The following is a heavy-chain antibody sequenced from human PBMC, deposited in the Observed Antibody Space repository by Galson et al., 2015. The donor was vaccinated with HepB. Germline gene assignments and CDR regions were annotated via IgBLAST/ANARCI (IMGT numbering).Heavy chain of an antibody. CDR1: GFTFSSYA. CDR3: AKVEDYGSGSYLGWYYFDY. J-gene: IGHJ4*02. D-gene: IGHD3-10*01. V-gene: IGHV3-23*01. Sequence: SLRLSCAASGFTFSSYAMNWVRQAPGKGLEWVSAISGSGGSTYYADSVKGRFTISRDNSKNTLYLQMNSLRAEDTAVYYCAKVEDYGSGSYLGWYYFDYWGQGTLVTVSS. CDR2: ISGSGGST.